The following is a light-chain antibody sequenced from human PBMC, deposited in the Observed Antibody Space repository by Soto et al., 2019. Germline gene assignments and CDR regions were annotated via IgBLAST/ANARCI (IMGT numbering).Light chain of an antibody. CDR1: QTVINSF. J-gene: IGKJ5*01. Sequence: VWTQSPCTLSLSQGERATLSCRASQTVINSFIAWYQQKPGQAPRLLIYDTSSRATGVPDRYSASGSGTDFTLTISRLEPEDFAVFFCQQYGTSEIIFGQGTRLEIK. CDR3: QQYGTSEII. CDR2: DTS. V-gene: IGKV3-20*01.